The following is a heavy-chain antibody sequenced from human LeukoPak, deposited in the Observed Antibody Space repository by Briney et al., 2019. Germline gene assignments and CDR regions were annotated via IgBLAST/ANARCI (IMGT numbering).Heavy chain of an antibody. D-gene: IGHD6-6*01. V-gene: IGHV3-53*01. CDR2: IYSGGST. Sequence: PGGSLRLSCAASGFTVSSNYMSWVRQAPGKGLEWVSVIYSGGSTYYADSVKGRFTISRDNSKNTLYLQMNSPRAEDTAVYYCAREMGSSYGMDVWGQGTTVTVSS. CDR3: AREMGSSYGMDV. CDR1: GFTVSSNY. J-gene: IGHJ6*02.